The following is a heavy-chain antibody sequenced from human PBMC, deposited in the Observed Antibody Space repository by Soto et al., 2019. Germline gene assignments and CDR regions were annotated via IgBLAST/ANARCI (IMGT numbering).Heavy chain of an antibody. CDR3: ASNAMVRGYYYGMDV. J-gene: IGHJ6*02. Sequence: SETLSLTCTVSGGSVSSGSYYWSWIRQPPGKGLEWIGYIYYSGSTNYNPSLKSRVTISVDTSKNQFSLKLSSLTAADTAVYYCASNAMVRGYYYGMDVWGQGTTVTVSS. D-gene: IGHD3-10*01. CDR1: GGSVSSGSYY. V-gene: IGHV4-61*01. CDR2: IYYSGST.